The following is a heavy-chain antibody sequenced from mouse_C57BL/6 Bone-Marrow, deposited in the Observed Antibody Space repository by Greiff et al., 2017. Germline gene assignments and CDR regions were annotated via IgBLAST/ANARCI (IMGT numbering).Heavy chain of an antibody. D-gene: IGHD2-3*01. CDR3: TSDGYYYYAMDY. Sequence: VQLQQSGAELVRPGASVTLSCKASGYTFTDYEMHWVKQTPVHGLEWIGAIAPDTGGTASNQKLTGKAILTADKSSSTAYMDLRILTSEASAVYNCTSDGYYYYAMDYWGQGTSVTVSS. V-gene: IGHV1-15*01. CDR2: IAPDTGGT. CDR1: GYTFTDYE. J-gene: IGHJ4*01.